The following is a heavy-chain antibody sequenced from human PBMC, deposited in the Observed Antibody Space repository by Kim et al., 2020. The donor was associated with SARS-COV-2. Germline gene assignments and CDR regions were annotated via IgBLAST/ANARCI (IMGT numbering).Heavy chain of an antibody. V-gene: IGHV3-33*06. Sequence: DSVKGRFTISRDNSENTLYLQMNSLRAEDTAVYYCAKDHEVNLRYYGMDVWGQGTTVTVSS. J-gene: IGHJ6*02. CDR3: AKDHEVNLRYYGMDV.